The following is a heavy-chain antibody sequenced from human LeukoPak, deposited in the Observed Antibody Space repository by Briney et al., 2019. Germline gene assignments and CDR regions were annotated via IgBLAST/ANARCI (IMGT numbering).Heavy chain of an antibody. CDR2: ISAYNGNT. V-gene: IGHV1-18*01. CDR1: GYTFTSYG. CDR3: ARDGPLNYDFWSGQIYYFDY. J-gene: IGHJ4*02. D-gene: IGHD3-3*01. Sequence: ASVKVSCKASGYTFTSYGISWVRQAPGQGLEWMGWISAYNGNTNYAQKLQGRVTMATDTSTSTAYMELRSLRSDDTAVYYCARDGPLNYDFWSGQIYYFDYWGQGTLVTVSS.